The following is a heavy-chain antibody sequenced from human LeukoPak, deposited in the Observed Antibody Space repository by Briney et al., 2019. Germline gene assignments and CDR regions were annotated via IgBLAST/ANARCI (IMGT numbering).Heavy chain of an antibody. J-gene: IGHJ2*01. CDR1: GGSISTSNYY. D-gene: IGHD2-2*01. V-gene: IGHV4-39*07. Sequence: SETLSLTCTVSGGSISTSNYYWGWIRQPPGKGLEWIGNIFYSGSTYYSPSLKSRVTISLDTSRNQFSLKLNSVTAADTAVYYCARGVHCSSTSCRAPYWYFDLWGRGTLVTVSS. CDR2: IFYSGST. CDR3: ARGVHCSSTSCRAPYWYFDL.